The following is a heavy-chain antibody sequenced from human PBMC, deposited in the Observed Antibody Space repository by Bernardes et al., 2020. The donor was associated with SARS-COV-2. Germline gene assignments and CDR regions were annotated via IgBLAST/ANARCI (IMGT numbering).Heavy chain of an antibody. CDR3: ARLVLPNAFHFYGLYV. CDR1: GFTFSYYW. V-gene: IGHV3-7*01. J-gene: IGHJ6*02. D-gene: IGHD2-2*01. Sequence: GGSLRLSCAASGFTFSYYWMYWVRQAPGKGPEWVAQIKYDGSAKYYVDSVKGRFTISRDNAENSLYLQMDNLRAEDTAVYYCARLVLPNAFHFYGLYVWGQGTTVTVSS. CDR2: IKYDGSAK.